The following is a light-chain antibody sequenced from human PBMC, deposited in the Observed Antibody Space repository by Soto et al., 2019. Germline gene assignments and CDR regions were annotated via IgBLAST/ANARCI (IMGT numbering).Light chain of an antibody. V-gene: IGLV7-46*01. CDR3: LLSYSGARYV. CDR1: TGAVTSGHY. CDR2: DTS. Sequence: QAVVNQEPSLTVSPGGTVPITYGSSTGAVTSGHYPYWFQQKPGQAPRTLIYDTSNKHSWTPARFSGSLLGGKAALTLSGAQPEDEAEYYCLLSYSGARYVFGTGTKVTVL. J-gene: IGLJ1*01.